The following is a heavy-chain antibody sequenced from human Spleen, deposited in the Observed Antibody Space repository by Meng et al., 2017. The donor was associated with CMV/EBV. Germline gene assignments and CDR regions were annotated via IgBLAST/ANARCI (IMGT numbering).Heavy chain of an antibody. Sequence: GSLRLSYTVSGGSISSYYWSWIRQPPGKGLEWIGYIYYSGSTNYNPSLKSRVTISVDTSKNQFSLKLSSVTAADTALYYCARMSSSSDFDYWGQGTLVTVSS. CDR3: ARMSSSSDFDY. CDR1: GGSISSYY. CDR2: IYYSGST. D-gene: IGHD6-6*01. J-gene: IGHJ4*02. V-gene: IGHV4-59*01.